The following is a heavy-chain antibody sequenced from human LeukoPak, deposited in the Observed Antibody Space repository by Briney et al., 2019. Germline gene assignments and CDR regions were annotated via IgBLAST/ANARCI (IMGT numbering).Heavy chain of an antibody. CDR1: GGSISSSSYY. J-gene: IGHJ4*02. V-gene: IGHV4-39*07. CDR3: ARGLVVDY. Sequence: PSETLSLTCTVSGGSISSSSYYWGWIRQPPGKGLEWIGSIYYSGSTYYNPSLKSRVTISVDTSKNQFSLKLSSVTAADTAVYYCARGLVVDYWGQGTLVTVSS. D-gene: IGHD2-15*01. CDR2: IYYSGST.